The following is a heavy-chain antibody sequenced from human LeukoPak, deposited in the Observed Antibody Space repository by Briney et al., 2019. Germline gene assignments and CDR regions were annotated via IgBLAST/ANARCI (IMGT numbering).Heavy chain of an antibody. D-gene: IGHD2-8*01. CDR1: GYTFTSYG. CDR3: ARVEMGCTNGVCYSLGNFDY. V-gene: IGHV1-18*01. J-gene: IGHJ4*02. Sequence: GASVKVSCKASGYTFTSYGISWVRQAPGQGLEWMGLISAYNGNTNYAQKLQGRVTMTTDTSTSTAYMELTSLRSDDTTVYYCARVEMGCTNGVCYSLGNFDYWGQGTLVTVSS. CDR2: ISAYNGNT.